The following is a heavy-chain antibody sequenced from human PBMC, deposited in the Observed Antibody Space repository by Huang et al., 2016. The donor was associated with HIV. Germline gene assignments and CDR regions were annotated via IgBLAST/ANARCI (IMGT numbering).Heavy chain of an antibody. CDR2: LNHGGTT. CDR3: ARTLWLYGDYGYFDY. D-gene: IGHD4-17*01. Sequence: HVHLQQWGAGLLKPSETLSLTCAVNGGSFSDYYWTWIRQPPGKGMEWIGELNHGGTTNYNPYLKSRVTMAIDTSRRQFSLKVRSVTAADTAVYYCARTLWLYGDYGYFDYWGQGTLVTVSS. J-gene: IGHJ4*02. CDR1: GGSFSDYY. V-gene: IGHV4-34*01.